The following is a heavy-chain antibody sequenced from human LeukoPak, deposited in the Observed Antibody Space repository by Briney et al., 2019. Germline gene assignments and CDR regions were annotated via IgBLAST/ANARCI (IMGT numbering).Heavy chain of an antibody. D-gene: IGHD3-3*01. CDR3: ARQGYDFWSGSGNWFDP. J-gene: IGHJ5*02. V-gene: IGHV4-34*01. CDR1: GGSFSGYY. Sequence: PSETLSLTCAVYGGSFSGYYRSWIRQPPGKGLEWIGEINHSGSTNYNPSLKSRVTISVDTSKNQFSLKLSSVTAADTAVYYCARQGYDFWSGSGNWFDPWGQGTLVTVSS. CDR2: INHSGST.